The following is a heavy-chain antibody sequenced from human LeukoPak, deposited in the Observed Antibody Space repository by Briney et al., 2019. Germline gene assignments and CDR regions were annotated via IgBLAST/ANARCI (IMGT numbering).Heavy chain of an antibody. D-gene: IGHD3-10*02. CDR1: GGSISSSSYC. Sequence: PSETLSLTCTVSGGSISSSSYCWGCIRQAPGRGLEWVSSISSSSSYIYYADSVKGRFTISRDNAKNSLYLQMNSLRAEDTAVYYCAELGITMIGGVWGKGTTVTISS. V-gene: IGHV3-21*01. CDR3: AELGITMIGGV. J-gene: IGHJ6*04. CDR2: ISSSSSYI.